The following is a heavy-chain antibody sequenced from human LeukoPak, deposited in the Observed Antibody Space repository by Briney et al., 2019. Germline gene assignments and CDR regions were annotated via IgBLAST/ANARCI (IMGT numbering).Heavy chain of an antibody. J-gene: IGHJ3*02. D-gene: IGHD2-2*02. CDR1: GGTFSSYA. CDR3: AFLVGGYCSSTSCYTDAFDI. Sequence: SVKVSCKASGGTFSSYAISWVRQAPGQGLEWMGGIIPIFGTANYAQKFQGRVTITADESTSTAYMELSSLRSEDTAVYFCAFLVGGYCSSTSCYTDAFDIRGQGTMVTVSS. CDR2: IIPIFGTA. V-gene: IGHV1-69*13.